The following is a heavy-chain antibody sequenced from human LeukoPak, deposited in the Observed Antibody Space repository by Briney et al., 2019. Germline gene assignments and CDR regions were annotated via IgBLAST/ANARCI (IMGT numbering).Heavy chain of an antibody. Sequence: ASVKVSCKASGYTFTSYDINWVRQATGQGLEWMGWMNPNSGNTGYAQKFQGRVTMTRNTSISTAYMELSSLRSEDTAVYYCARGPRYYDFWNGYYTLYYYYYGMDVWGQGTTVTVSS. D-gene: IGHD3-3*01. CDR2: MNPNSGNT. CDR1: GYTFTSYD. CDR3: ARGPRYYDFWNGYYTLYYYYYGMDV. V-gene: IGHV1-8*01. J-gene: IGHJ6*02.